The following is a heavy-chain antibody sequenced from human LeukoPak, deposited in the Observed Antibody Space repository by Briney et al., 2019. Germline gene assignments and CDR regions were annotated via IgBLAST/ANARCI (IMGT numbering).Heavy chain of an antibody. Sequence: GGSLRLSCAVSGFTFRSYEMNWVRQAPGKGLEWVSYISSSGSTIYYADSVKGRFTISRDNAKNSLYLQMNSLRAEDTAVYYCARGLYCGGDCYPSRFDPWGQGTLVTVSS. CDR1: GFTFRSYE. J-gene: IGHJ5*02. D-gene: IGHD2-21*02. V-gene: IGHV3-48*03. CDR3: ARGLYCGGDCYPSRFDP. CDR2: ISSSGSTI.